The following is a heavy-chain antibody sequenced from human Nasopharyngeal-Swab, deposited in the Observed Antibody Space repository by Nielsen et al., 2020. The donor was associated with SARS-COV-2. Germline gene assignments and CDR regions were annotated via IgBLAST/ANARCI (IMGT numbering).Heavy chain of an antibody. CDR2: IWYDGSNK. V-gene: IGHV3-33*01. J-gene: IGHJ3*02. D-gene: IGHD6-19*01. CDR1: GFTFSSYG. Sequence: GGSLRLSCAASGFTFSSYGMHWVRQAPGKGLEWVAVIWYDGSNKYYADSVKGRFTLSRDNSKNTLYLQMNSLRAEDTAVYYCARGQWLGGDAFDIWGQGTMVTVSS. CDR3: ARGQWLGGDAFDI.